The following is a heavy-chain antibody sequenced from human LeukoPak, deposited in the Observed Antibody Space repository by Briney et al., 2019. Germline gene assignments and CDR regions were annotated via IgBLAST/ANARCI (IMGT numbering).Heavy chain of an antibody. D-gene: IGHD3-22*01. CDR3: ARDGGITMIVVDEHALDY. V-gene: IGHV1-18*01. J-gene: IGHJ4*02. Sequence: ASVKVSCKASGYTFTNYGINWVRQAPGQGLEWMGWISVYNGNTNYAQKLQGRFTMTTDTSTSTAYMELRSLRSDDTAVYYCARDGGITMIVVDEHALDYWGQGTLVTVSP. CDR2: ISVYNGNT. CDR1: GYTFTNYG.